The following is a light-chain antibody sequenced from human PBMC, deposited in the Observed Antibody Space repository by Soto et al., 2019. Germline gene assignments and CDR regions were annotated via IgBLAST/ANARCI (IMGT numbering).Light chain of an antibody. CDR1: QSVRSN. J-gene: IGKJ5*01. V-gene: IGKV3-15*01. CDR2: GAS. CDR3: QQSNNWPPIT. Sequence: DIVTTQSQATLSVSPGERATLSCRSSQSVRSNLAWYQQQPRQSPRLLLYGASTRATGIPARFSGTGSATAFTLTIGSLQSEDFAVYYGQQSNNWPPITVSQGTRLEIK.